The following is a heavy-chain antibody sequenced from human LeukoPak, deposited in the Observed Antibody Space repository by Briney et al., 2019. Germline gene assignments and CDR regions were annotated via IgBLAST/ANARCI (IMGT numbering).Heavy chain of an antibody. CDR3: AKDRMSGDYDLYYFDY. CDR2: ISYDGSNK. V-gene: IGHV3-30*18. CDR1: GFTFSSYG. Sequence: GGSLRLSCAASGFTFSSYGMHWVRQAPGKGLEWVAVISYDGSNKYYADSVKGRFTISRDNYKNTLYLQMNSLRAEDTAVYYCAKDRMSGDYDLYYFDYWGQGTLVTVSS. J-gene: IGHJ4*02. D-gene: IGHD4-17*01.